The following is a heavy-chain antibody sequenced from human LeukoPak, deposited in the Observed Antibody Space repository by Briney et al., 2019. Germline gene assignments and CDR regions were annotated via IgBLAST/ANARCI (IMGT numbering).Heavy chain of an antibody. Sequence: SETLSLTRTVSGDSIGSYYWSWIRQPPGKGLEWIGYIYYSGSTSYNPSLKSRLTISVDTSKNQFSLQLSSVAAADTAVYYCARELLSYYMDVWGKGTTVTVSS. CDR1: GDSIGSYY. CDR3: ARELLSYYMDV. D-gene: IGHD2-2*01. J-gene: IGHJ6*03. V-gene: IGHV4-59*08. CDR2: IYYSGST.